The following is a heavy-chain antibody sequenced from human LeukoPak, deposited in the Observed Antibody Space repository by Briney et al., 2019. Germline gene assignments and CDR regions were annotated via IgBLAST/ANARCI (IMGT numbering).Heavy chain of an antibody. Sequence: SETLSLTCTVSGGSISSYYWSWIRQPPGKGLEWIGYIYYSGSTNYNPSLKSRVTISVDTSKNQFSLKLSSVTAADTAVYYCARARADMGSRGYYYYYYMDVWGKGTTVTVSS. J-gene: IGHJ6*03. D-gene: IGHD3-10*01. CDR2: IYYSGST. V-gene: IGHV4-59*08. CDR1: GGSISSYY. CDR3: ARARADMGSRGYYYYYYMDV.